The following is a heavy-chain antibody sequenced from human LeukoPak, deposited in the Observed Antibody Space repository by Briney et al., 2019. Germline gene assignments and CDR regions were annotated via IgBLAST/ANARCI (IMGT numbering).Heavy chain of an antibody. CDR2: MNPNSGNT. Sequence: ASVKVSCKASGYTFTSYDINWVRQATGQGLEWMGWMNPNSGNTGYAQKFQGRVTMTRNTSISTAYMELSSLRSEDTAVYYCASEGGVIITDAFDIWGQGTMVTVSS. D-gene: IGHD3-10*01. J-gene: IGHJ3*02. V-gene: IGHV1-8*01. CDR1: GYTFTSYD. CDR3: ASEGGVIITDAFDI.